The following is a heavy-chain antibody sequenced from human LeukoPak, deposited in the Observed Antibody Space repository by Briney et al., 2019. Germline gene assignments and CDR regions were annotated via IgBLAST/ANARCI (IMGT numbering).Heavy chain of an antibody. Sequence: PGGSLRLSCAASGFTFSSYGMSWVRQAPGKGLVWVSRINSDGSSTSYADSVKGRFTISRDNAKNTLYLQMNSLRAEDTAVYYCARGGWFGELVRRFGYYYYYMDVWGKGTTVTVSS. D-gene: IGHD3-10*01. CDR1: GFTFSSYG. CDR2: INSDGSST. V-gene: IGHV3-74*01. CDR3: ARGGWFGELVRRFGYYYYYMDV. J-gene: IGHJ6*03.